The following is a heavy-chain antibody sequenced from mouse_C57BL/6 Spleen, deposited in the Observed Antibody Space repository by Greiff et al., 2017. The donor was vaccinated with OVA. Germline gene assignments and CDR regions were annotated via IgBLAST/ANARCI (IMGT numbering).Heavy chain of an antibody. CDR2: ISDGGSYT. CDR3: ARDRASIYSNHCDY. CDR1: GFTFSSYA. D-gene: IGHD2-5*01. J-gene: IGHJ2*01. Sequence: DVKLVESGGGLVKPGGSLKLSCAASGFTFSSYAMSWVRQTPEKRLEWVATISDGGSYTYYPDNVKGRFTISRDNAKNNLYLQMSHLKSEDTAMYYCARDRASIYSNHCDYWGQGTTLTVSS. V-gene: IGHV5-4*01.